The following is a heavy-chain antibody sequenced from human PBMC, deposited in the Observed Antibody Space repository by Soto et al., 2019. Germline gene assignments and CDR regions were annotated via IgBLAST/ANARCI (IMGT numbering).Heavy chain of an antibody. CDR3: ARAVAVPADFDY. D-gene: IGHD6-19*01. V-gene: IGHV1-3*05. CDR2: INAGNGNT. J-gene: IGHJ4*02. Sequence: QVQVVQSGAEEKKPGASVKVSWTASGYTFTGYAMHWVRQAPGQRLEWMGWINAGNGNTKYSQKFQGRVTITRDTSASTAYMELSSLRSEDTAVYYCARAVAVPADFDYWGQGTLVTVSS. CDR1: GYTFTGYA.